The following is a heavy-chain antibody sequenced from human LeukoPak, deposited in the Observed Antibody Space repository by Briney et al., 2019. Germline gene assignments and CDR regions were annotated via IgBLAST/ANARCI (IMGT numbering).Heavy chain of an antibody. CDR2: ISGSGGST. Sequence: GGSLRLSCAASGFTFSSYAMSWVRQAPGKGLEWVSAISGSGGSTYYADSVKGRFTISRDNSKNTLYLQMNSLRAEDTAVYYCAKVEQQLVLEYWFDPWGQGTLVTVSS. D-gene: IGHD6-13*01. CDR3: AKVEQQLVLEYWFDP. J-gene: IGHJ5*02. V-gene: IGHV3-23*01. CDR1: GFTFSSYA.